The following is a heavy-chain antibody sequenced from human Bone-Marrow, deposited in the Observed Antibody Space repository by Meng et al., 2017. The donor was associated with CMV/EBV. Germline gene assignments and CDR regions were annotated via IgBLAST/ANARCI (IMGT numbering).Heavy chain of an antibody. D-gene: IGHD6-6*01. J-gene: IGHJ6*02. Sequence: SETLSLTCAVYGGSFSGYYWSWIRQPPGKGLEWIGEINHSGSTNYNPSLKSRVTISVDTPKNQFSLKLSSVTAADTAVYYCARSGVAIPHIAARRRNGMDVWGQGTTVTVSS. CDR1: GGSFSGYY. V-gene: IGHV4-34*01. CDR3: ARSGVAIPHIAARRRNGMDV. CDR2: INHSGST.